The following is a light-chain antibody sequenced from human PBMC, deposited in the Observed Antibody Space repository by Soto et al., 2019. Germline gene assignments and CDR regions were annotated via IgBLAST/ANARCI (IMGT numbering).Light chain of an antibody. V-gene: IGKV1-12*01. CDR3: QQANSFPLT. CDR2: AAS. Sequence: DIQMTQSPSSVSASVGDRVTITCRASQGISSWLAWYQQKPGKAPKLLIYAASSLQSGVQSRFTGSGSVTXXXLTXSSLQPEDFATYXXQQANSFPLTFGGGTKVEIK. CDR1: QGISSW. J-gene: IGKJ4*01.